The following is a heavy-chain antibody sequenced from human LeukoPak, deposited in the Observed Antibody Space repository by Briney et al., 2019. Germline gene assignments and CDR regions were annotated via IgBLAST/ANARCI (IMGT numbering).Heavy chain of an antibody. CDR1: GYTFTGYY. CDR2: INPNSGGT. Sequence: ALVKVSCKASGYTFTGYYMHWVRQAPGQGLEWMGWINPNSGGTNYAQKFQGRVTMTRDTSISTAYMELSRLRSDDTAVYYCARDLDGIAVAITNWFDPWGQGTLVTVSS. V-gene: IGHV1-2*02. J-gene: IGHJ5*02. D-gene: IGHD6-19*01. CDR3: ARDLDGIAVAITNWFDP.